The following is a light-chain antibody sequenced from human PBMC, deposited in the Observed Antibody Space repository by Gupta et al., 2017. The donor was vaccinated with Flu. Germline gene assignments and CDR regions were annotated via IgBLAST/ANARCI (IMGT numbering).Light chain of an antibody. CDR3: QRDDSLRT. CDR1: QSIDIW. Sequence: SPSTLSASVGDRVTITCRASQSIDIWLAWYQQKPGKVPKLLIYKASRGETGVPSRFSGSGSGTEFTLTISSLQPDDFADYYCQRDDSLRTFGQGTRVEIK. V-gene: IGKV1-5*03. J-gene: IGKJ1*01. CDR2: KAS.